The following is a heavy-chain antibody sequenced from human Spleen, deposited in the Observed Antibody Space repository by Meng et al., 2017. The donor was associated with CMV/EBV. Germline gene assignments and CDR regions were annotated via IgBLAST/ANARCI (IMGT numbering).Heavy chain of an antibody. CDR3: ARGTWDTSGYFVYFDY. V-gene: IGHV1-8*01. D-gene: IGHD3-22*01. CDR1: GYTFTTYD. Sequence: ASVKVSCKASGYTFTTYDIHWVRQATGQGLEWMGWMNPNSDNTDYAQKFQGRATMTRNTSIRTAFMELSSLRSEDTAVYYCARGTWDTSGYFVYFDYWGQGTLVTVS. CDR2: MNPNSDNT. J-gene: IGHJ4*02.